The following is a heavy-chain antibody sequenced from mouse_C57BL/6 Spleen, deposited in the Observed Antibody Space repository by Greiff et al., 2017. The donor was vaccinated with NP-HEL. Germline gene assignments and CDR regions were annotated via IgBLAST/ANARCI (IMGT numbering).Heavy chain of an antibody. CDR1: GYTFTDYY. Sequence: EVQLQQSGPELVKPGASVKISCKASGYTFTDYYMNWVKQSHGKSLEWIGDINPNNGGTSYNQKFKGKATLTVDKSSSTAYMELRSLTSEDSAVYYCANGNSWFAYWGQGTLVTVSA. CDR2: INPNNGGT. V-gene: IGHV1-26*01. CDR3: ANGNSWFAY. D-gene: IGHD2-1*01. J-gene: IGHJ3*01.